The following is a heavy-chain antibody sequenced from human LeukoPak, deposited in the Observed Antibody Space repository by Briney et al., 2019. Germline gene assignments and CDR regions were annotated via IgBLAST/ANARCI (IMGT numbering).Heavy chain of an antibody. CDR1: GDTLNHDY. CDR3: ASDCGGDCYSRY. CDR2: INPNNGGI. Sequence: ASVKVSCKTSGDTLNHDYLHWVRQAPGQGLEWMGWINPNNGGIKYAQKFQGRVTMTRDTSISTAYMELSSLKSDDTAVYYCASDCGGDCYSRYWGQGTLVTVSS. J-gene: IGHJ4*02. V-gene: IGHV1-2*02. D-gene: IGHD2-21*02.